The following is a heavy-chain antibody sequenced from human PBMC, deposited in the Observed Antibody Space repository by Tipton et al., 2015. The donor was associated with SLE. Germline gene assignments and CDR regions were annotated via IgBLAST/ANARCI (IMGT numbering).Heavy chain of an antibody. CDR2: INHSGST. J-gene: IGHJ6*02. D-gene: IGHD1-26*01. CDR1: GYSFVTY. V-gene: IGHV4-34*01. CDR3: ARESGSYYNYYYGMDV. Sequence: QLVQSGAEVKKPGESLKISCKASGYSFVTYWIGWIRQPPGKGLEWIGEINHSGSTNYNPSLKSRVTISVDTSKNQFSLKLSSVTAADTAVYYCARESGSYYNYYYGMDVWGQGTTVTVSS.